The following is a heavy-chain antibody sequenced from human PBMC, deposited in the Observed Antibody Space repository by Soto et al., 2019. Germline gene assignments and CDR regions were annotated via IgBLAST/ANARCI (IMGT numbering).Heavy chain of an antibody. D-gene: IGHD6-19*01. CDR3: ARVPLLNIAVAGTGWFDP. Sequence: TLSLTCTVSGGSISSGDYYGSWIRQPPGKGLEWIGYIYYSGSTYYNPSLKSRVTISVDTSKNQFSLKLSSVTAADTAVYYCARVPLLNIAVAGTGWFDPWGQGTLVTVSS. V-gene: IGHV4-30-4*01. J-gene: IGHJ5*02. CDR2: IYYSGST. CDR1: GGSISSGDYY.